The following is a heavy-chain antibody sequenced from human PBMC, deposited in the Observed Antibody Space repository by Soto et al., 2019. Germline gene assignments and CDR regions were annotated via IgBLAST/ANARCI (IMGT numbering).Heavy chain of an antibody. CDR2: IYHSGST. CDR1: GYSISSGYY. Sequence: SETLSLTCAVSGYSISSGYYWGWIRQPPGKGLEWIGSIYHSGSTYYNPSLKSRVTISVDTSKNQFSLKLSSVTAADTAVYYCARDDCSSTSCYGIAAAGTSNWFDPWGQGTLVTVSS. J-gene: IGHJ5*02. D-gene: IGHD2-2*01. CDR3: ARDDCSSTSCYGIAAAGTSNWFDP. V-gene: IGHV4-38-2*02.